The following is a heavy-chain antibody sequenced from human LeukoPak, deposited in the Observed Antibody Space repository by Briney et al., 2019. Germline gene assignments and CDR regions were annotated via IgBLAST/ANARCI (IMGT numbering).Heavy chain of an antibody. V-gene: IGHV3-21*06. Sequence: GGSLRLSCAASGFTLSTFDMNWVRQAPGKGLEWVSSISTSSRYIYYRDSVKGRFTISRDDAKNSLYLQMNSLTVEDTAVYYCARADCSGSTCYLRHSWFDPWGQGALVTVSS. D-gene: IGHD2-2*01. CDR2: ISTSSRYI. J-gene: IGHJ5*02. CDR3: ARADCSGSTCYLRHSWFDP. CDR1: GFTLSTFD.